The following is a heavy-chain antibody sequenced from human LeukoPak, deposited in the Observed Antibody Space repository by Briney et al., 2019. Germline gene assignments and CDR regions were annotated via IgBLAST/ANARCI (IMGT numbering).Heavy chain of an antibody. V-gene: IGHV3-49*03. CDR3: TRDRSGWYNY. D-gene: IGHD6-19*01. J-gene: IGHJ4*02. Sequence: GGSLRLSCTGSGFTFGDYAMSWFRQAPGKGLEWVDFIRGKAYGGTTEYAASVKGRFTMSRDDSKSIAFLQMNSLKTEDTAVYYCTRDRSGWYNYWGQGTLVTVSS. CDR2: IRGKAYGGTT. CDR1: GFTFGDYA.